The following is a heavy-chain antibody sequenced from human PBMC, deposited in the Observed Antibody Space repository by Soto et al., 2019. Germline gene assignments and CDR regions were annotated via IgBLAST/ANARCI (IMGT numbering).Heavy chain of an antibody. J-gene: IGHJ6*03. D-gene: IGHD2-2*01. Sequence: EVQLVESGGGLVQPGGSLRLSCAASGFTFSSYSMNWVRQAPGKGLEWVSYISSSSSTIYYADSVKGRFTISRDNAKNSLYLQMNSLSAEDTAVYYCARDCSSTSCANYYYYYYMYVWGKGTTVTVSS. V-gene: IGHV3-48*01. CDR3: ARDCSSTSCANYYYYYYMYV. CDR2: ISSSSSTI. CDR1: GFTFSSYS.